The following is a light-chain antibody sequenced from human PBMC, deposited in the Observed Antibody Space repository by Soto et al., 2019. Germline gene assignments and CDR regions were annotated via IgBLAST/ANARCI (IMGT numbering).Light chain of an antibody. Sequence: QSALTQPASVSGSPGQSITISCTGTSSDVGGYNYVCWYQQHPGKAPKLIIYDVSSRPSGVSNRFSGSKSGNTASLSISGLQAEDEAAYYCSSYTTSSTVVFGGGTKLTVL. V-gene: IGLV2-14*01. CDR3: SSYTTSSTVV. CDR1: SSDVGGYNY. CDR2: DVS. J-gene: IGLJ3*02.